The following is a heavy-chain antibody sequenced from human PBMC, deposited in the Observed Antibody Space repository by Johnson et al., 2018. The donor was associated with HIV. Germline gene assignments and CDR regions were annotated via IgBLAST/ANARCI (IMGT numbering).Heavy chain of an antibody. Sequence: VQLVESGGGLVQPGRSLRLSCAASGFTFDGYAMHWVRQAPGKGLEWVAGIRWDRGSIGYADSVKGRFTISRDTAKNSLYLQMNSLRAEDTAVYYCAKELLNGSGAFDIWGQGTMVTVSS. CDR2: IRWDRGSI. CDR1: GFTFDGYA. V-gene: IGHV3-9*01. J-gene: IGHJ3*02. CDR3: AKELLNGSGAFDI. D-gene: IGHD2-21*01.